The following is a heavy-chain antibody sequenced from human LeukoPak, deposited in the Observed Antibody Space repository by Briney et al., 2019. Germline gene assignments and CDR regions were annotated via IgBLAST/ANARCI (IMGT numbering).Heavy chain of an antibody. CDR2: INHSGST. CDR1: GGSFSGYY. V-gene: IGHV4-34*01. D-gene: IGHD3-10*01. J-gene: IGHJ4*02. CDR3: AILRLASTKIPRGVMDY. Sequence: SETLSLTCAVYGGSFSGYYWSWIRQPPGKGLEWIGEINHSGSTNYNPSLKSRVTISVDTSKNQFSLKLSSVTAADTAVYYCAILRLASTKIPRGVMDYWGQGTLVTVSS.